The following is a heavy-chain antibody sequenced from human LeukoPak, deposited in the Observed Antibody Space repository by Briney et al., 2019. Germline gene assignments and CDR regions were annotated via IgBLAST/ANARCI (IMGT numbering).Heavy chain of an antibody. Sequence: SETLSLTCTVSGGSISSYYWSWIRQPPGKGLEWIGYIYYSGSTNYNPSLKSRVTISVDTSKNQFSLKLSSVTAADTAVYYCARTQFYGDFTFDYWGQGTLVTVSS. CDR1: GGSISSYY. CDR2: IYYSGST. J-gene: IGHJ4*02. CDR3: ARTQFYGDFTFDY. V-gene: IGHV4-59*01. D-gene: IGHD4-17*01.